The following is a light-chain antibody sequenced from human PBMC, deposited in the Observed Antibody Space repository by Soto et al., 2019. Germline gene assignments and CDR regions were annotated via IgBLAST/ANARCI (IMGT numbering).Light chain of an antibody. J-gene: IGLJ3*02. CDR1: SSDVGTYNF. CDR2: EVS. V-gene: IGLV2-14*01. Sequence: QSALTQPASVSGSPGQSITISCTGTSSDVGTYNFVSWYQQHADKAPKLVIYEVSNRPSGISSRFSGSKSGNTASLTISGLQAEDEADYYCSSYTSSSTVFGGGTKLTVL. CDR3: SSYTSSSTV.